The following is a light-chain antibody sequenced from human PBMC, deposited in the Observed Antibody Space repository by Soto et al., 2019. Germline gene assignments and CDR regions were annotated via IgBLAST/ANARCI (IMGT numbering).Light chain of an antibody. Sequence: QSVLTQPPSASGSPGQSVTISCTGAGTDVGQYNYVSWYQQHPGKAPKLLIHHVSRRPSGVPARFSGSKSGNTASLAISGLQSEDEANYYCAAWDDSLNGVLFGGGTKLTVL. J-gene: IGLJ2*01. V-gene: IGLV2-8*01. CDR2: HVS. CDR3: AAWDDSLNGVL. CDR1: GTDVGQYNY.